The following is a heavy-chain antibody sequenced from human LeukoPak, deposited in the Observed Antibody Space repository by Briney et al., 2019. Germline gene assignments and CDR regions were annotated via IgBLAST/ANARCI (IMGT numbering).Heavy chain of an antibody. CDR3: ARRAFLEWFPHDYYYYGMDV. D-gene: IGHD3-3*02. CDR2: TNHSGST. J-gene: IGHJ6*02. V-gene: IGHV4-34*01. Sequence: PSETLSLSCAVYGGSFSGYYWSWIRQPPGKGLEWIGETNHSGSTNYNPSLKSRVTISVDTSKNQFSLKLSSVTAADTAVYYCARRAFLEWFPHDYYYYGMDVWGQGTTVTVSS. CDR1: GGSFSGYY.